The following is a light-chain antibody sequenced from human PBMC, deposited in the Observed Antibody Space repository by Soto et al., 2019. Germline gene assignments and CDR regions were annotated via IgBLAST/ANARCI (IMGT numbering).Light chain of an antibody. J-gene: IGLJ2*01. CDR3: SSYGGSGSVL. CDR1: SSDVGGYNS. Sequence: QSALTQSPSASGSPGQSVTISCTGTSSDVGGYNSVSWYQQHPGKAPKLLIYAVSQRPSGVPDRFSGSKSGNTGSLTVSVLQAEDEADYYCSSYGGSGSVLFGGVTKLTVL. V-gene: IGLV2-8*01. CDR2: AVS.